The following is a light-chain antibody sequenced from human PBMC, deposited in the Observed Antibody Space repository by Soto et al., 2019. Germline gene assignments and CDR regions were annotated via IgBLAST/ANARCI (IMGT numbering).Light chain of an antibody. CDR1: QSVSTY. CDR2: DAS. V-gene: IGKV3-11*01. Sequence: EAVLTQSPATLSLSPGERATLSCRASQSVSTYLAWYQQKPGQAPRLLIYDASNRATGIPARFSGSGSGTDFTLTISSLEPEDFAIYYCQQRGIFFTFGPGTRVDIK. J-gene: IGKJ3*01. CDR3: QQRGIFFT.